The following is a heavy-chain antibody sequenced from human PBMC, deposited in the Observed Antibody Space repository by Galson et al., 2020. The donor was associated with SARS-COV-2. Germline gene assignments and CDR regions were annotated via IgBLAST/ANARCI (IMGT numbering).Heavy chain of an antibody. CDR1: GFTFANYA. CDR2: VNENGGQT. D-gene: IGHD3-10*01. J-gene: IGHJ2*01. Sequence: GGSLRLSCAASGFTFANYAMSWVRQAPGKGLEWVSTVNENGGQTFYADSVKGRFTISRDNSKNTLDLQMDSLRPEDTAEYFCAKGGSTSGSGTYRGYFALWGRGTLVTVSS. V-gene: IGHV3-23*01. CDR3: AKGGSTSGSGTYRGYFAL.